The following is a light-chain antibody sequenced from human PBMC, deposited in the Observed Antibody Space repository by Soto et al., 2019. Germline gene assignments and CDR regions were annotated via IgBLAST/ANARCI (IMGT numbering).Light chain of an antibody. J-gene: IGKJ1*01. CDR3: QQYDSSPRT. V-gene: IGKV3-20*01. Sequence: ENVLTQSPGTLSLSPGESATLSCRASQNVARNYLAWFQQRPGQAPRLLISGASSRAADIPDRFSGSGSGTDFTLTINRLEPEDFAVYYCQQYDSSPRTFGQGTKVDIK. CDR2: GAS. CDR1: QNVARNY.